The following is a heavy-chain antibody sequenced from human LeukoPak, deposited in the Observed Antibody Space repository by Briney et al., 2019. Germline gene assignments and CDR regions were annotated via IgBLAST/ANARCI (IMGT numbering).Heavy chain of an antibody. CDR3: AREGSPFYYYYIDV. Sequence: RGSLRLSCAASGFTFSSYAMHWVRQAPGKGLEWVTIISYDGSNKYYADSVKGRFTISRDNSKNTLYLQMNSLRTEDTAVYYCAREGSPFYYYYIDVWGKGTTVTVSS. CDR2: ISYDGSNK. V-gene: IGHV3-30*04. D-gene: IGHD2-15*01. CDR1: GFTFSSYA. J-gene: IGHJ6*03.